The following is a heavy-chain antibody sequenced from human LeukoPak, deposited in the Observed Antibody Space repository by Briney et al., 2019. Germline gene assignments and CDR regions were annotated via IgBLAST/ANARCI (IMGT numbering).Heavy chain of an antibody. D-gene: IGHD6-19*01. V-gene: IGHV3-23*01. CDR2: VNDDGGST. CDR1: GFTFSIYG. Sequence: GGSLRLSCAAPGFTFSIYGVSWVRQAPGKGLEWVSTVNDDGGSTCYADSVKGRFTISRDNSKNILYLHMDSLRAEDTAVYYCAGSIAVARSFDYWGQGTLVTVSS. J-gene: IGHJ4*02. CDR3: AGSIAVARSFDY.